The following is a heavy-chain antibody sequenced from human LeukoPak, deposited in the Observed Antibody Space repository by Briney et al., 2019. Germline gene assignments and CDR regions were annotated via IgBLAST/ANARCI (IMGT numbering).Heavy chain of an antibody. CDR2: IFHSGSI. V-gene: IGHV4-61*01. D-gene: IGHD1-26*01. CDR3: AGGPDRAKVGY. J-gene: IGHJ4*02. CDR1: GGSVSDGYYY. Sequence: SETLSLTCTVSGGSVSDGYYYWNWIRQPPGKGLEWIGYIFHSGSINNNPSLKSRVTISVDTSKNQFSLRLSSVTVADTAVYYCAGGPDRAKVGYWGQGALVTVSS.